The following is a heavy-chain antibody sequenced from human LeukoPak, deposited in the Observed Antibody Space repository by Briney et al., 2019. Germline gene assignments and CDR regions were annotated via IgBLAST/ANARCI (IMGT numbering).Heavy chain of an antibody. J-gene: IGHJ4*02. CDR3: ARVRGGYGLDY. D-gene: IGHD3-22*01. V-gene: IGHV4-34*01. CDR2: INHSGST. Sequence: PSETLSLTCAAYGGSFSGYYWSWIRQPPGKGLEWIGEINHSGSTNYNPSLKSRVTISVDTSKNQFSLKLSSVTAADTAVYYCARVRGGYGLDYWGQGTLVTVSS. CDR1: GGSFSGYY.